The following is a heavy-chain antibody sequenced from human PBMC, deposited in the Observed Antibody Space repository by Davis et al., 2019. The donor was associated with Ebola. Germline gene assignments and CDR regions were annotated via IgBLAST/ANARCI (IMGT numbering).Heavy chain of an antibody. CDR2: ITPFNGNT. Sequence: SVKVSCKASGYTFTYRYLHWVRQAPRQALEWMGWITPFNGNTNYAQKFQGRVTMTRNTSISTAYMELSSLRSEDTAVYYCARHIAAAGKFDYWGQGTLVTVSS. V-gene: IGHV1-45*03. D-gene: IGHD6-13*01. CDR1: GYTFTYRY. CDR3: ARHIAAAGKFDY. J-gene: IGHJ4*02.